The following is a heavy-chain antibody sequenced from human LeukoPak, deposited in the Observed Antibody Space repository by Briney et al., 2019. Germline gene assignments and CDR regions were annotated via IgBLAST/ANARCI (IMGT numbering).Heavy chain of an antibody. Sequence: PGGSLRLSCAASGFTFSSYEMNWVRQAPGKGLEWVSYITSSGSTIHYADSVKGRFTISRDNAKNSLFLQMNSLRGEDTAVYYCTREYLTVSYFDYWGQGTLVTVSS. V-gene: IGHV3-48*03. D-gene: IGHD4-11*01. CDR3: TREYLTVSYFDY. CDR1: GFTFSSYE. J-gene: IGHJ4*02. CDR2: ITSSGSTI.